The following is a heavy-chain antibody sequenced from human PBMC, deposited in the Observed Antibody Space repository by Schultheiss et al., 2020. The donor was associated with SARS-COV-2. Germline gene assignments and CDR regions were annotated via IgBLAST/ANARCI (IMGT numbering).Heavy chain of an antibody. CDR2: IYYSGST. D-gene: IGHD3-16*02. V-gene: IGHV4-59*12. CDR1: GFTFSDYY. Sequence: GSLRLSCAASGFTFSDYYMSWIRQPPGKGLEWIGYIYYSGSTYYNPSLKSRVTISVDTSKNQFSLKLSSVTAADTAVYYCASRLPFIAGKGWFDPWGQGTLVTVSS. CDR3: ASRLPFIAGKGWFDP. J-gene: IGHJ5*02.